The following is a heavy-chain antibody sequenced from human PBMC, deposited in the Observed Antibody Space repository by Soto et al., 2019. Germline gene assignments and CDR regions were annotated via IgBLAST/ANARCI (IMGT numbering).Heavy chain of an antibody. J-gene: IGHJ2*01. Sequence: VGSLRLSCGAPGVTFKDYGMHWVRQAPGKGLEWVAVISYDGKQTYYADSVKGRFTISKDKSKRTLFLQTNSLRVDDTAVYYCARDGWGSNWYFDLWGRGTLVTVSS. V-gene: IGHV3-30*03. CDR3: ARDGWGSNWYFDL. CDR1: GVTFKDYG. D-gene: IGHD3-16*01. CDR2: ISYDGKQT.